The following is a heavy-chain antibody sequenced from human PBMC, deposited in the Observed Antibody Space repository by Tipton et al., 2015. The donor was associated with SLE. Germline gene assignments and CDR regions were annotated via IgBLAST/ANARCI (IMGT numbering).Heavy chain of an antibody. J-gene: IGHJ5*01. Sequence: TLSLTCTVSGGSISSGSYYWSWIRQPAGKGLEWIGRIYTSGSTNYNPSLKSRVTISVDTSKNQFSLKLNSVTAADTAVYYCARDPRYSSGHYWFDSWGRGTLVIVSS. CDR2: IYTSGST. D-gene: IGHD6-19*01. CDR3: ARDPRYSSGHYWFDS. CDR1: GGSISSGSYY. V-gene: IGHV4-61*02.